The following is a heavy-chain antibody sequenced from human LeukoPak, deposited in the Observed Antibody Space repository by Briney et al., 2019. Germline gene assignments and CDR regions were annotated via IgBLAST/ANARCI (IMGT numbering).Heavy chain of an antibody. Sequence: GASVKVSCKASGYTFTSYGISWVRQAPGQGLEWMGWISAFNGNTNYAQKLQVRVTITTEKFTSTGYMEMRSVRYGETGVYYCARGVGATSHWFDPWGQGTLVTVSS. V-gene: IGHV1-18*01. CDR2: ISAFNGNT. CDR3: ARGVGATSHWFDP. D-gene: IGHD1-26*01. CDR1: GYTFTSYG. J-gene: IGHJ5*02.